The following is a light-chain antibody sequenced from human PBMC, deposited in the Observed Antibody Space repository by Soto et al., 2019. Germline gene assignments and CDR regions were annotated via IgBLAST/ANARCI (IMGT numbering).Light chain of an antibody. V-gene: IGLV2-23*02. J-gene: IGLJ1*01. CDR2: EVS. Sequence: QSVLTQPASVSGSPGQSITISCTGTSSDVGSYNLVSWYQQHPGKAPKLMIYEVSKRPSGVSNRFSGSKSGNTASLTISGLQAEDEADYYCCSYAGSSISYVFGTGTKLTVL. CDR1: SSDVGSYNL. CDR3: CSYAGSSISYV.